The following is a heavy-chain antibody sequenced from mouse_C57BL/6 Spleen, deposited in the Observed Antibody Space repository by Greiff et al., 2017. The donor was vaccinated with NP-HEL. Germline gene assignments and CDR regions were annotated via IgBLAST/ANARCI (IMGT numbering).Heavy chain of an antibody. CDR1: GFTFSSYG. CDR2: ISSGGSYT. D-gene: IGHD1-2*01. V-gene: IGHV5-6*01. Sequence: EVKLMESGGDLVKPGGSLKLSCAASGFTFSSYGMSWVRQTPDKRLEWVATISSGGSYTYYPDSVKGRFTISRDNAKNTLNLQMSRRKAEDTAMYYCARHPAYYFDYWGQGTTLTVSS. CDR3: ARHPAYYFDY. J-gene: IGHJ2*01.